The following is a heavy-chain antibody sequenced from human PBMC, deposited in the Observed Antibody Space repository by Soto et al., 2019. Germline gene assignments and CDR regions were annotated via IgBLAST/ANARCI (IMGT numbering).Heavy chain of an antibody. V-gene: IGHV3-23*01. CDR3: AKVREGRVSAGYDY. Sequence: EVPLLESGGGLVQPGGSLRLSCVVSGFTFSYYAMDWVRQAPGKGLEWVSAIVGSGGSTFYADSVKGRFTVSRDNSKNTLFLQMNSLRAEDTAVYYCAKVREGRVSAGYDYWGQGTLVTVSS. CDR1: GFTFSYYA. D-gene: IGHD2-15*01. CDR2: IVGSGGST. J-gene: IGHJ4*02.